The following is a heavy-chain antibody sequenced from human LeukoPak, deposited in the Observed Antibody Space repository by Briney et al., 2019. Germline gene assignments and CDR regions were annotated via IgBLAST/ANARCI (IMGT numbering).Heavy chain of an antibody. D-gene: IGHD4-11*01. V-gene: IGHV4-31*03. J-gene: IGHJ4*02. Sequence: SQTLSLTCTVSGGSISSGGYYLSWSRQHPGKGLEWIAYVYYSGSTYYNPSLKSRVTISVDTSKNQFSLKLSSVTAADTAVYYCARGEGQRDSNYLFDYWGQGTLVTVSS. CDR2: VYYSGST. CDR3: ARGEGQRDSNYLFDY. CDR1: GGSISSGGYY.